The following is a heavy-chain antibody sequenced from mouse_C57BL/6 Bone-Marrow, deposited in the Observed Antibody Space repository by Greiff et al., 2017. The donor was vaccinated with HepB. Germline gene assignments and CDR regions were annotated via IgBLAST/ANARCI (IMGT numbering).Heavy chain of an antibody. D-gene: IGHD1-1*01. CDR1: GFSLTSYA. CDR2: IWTGGGT. Sequence: VKLVESGPGLVAPSQSLSITCTVSGFSLTSYAISWVRQPPGKGLEWLGVIWTGGGTNYNSALKSRLSISKDNSKSQVFLKMNSLQTDDTARYYCARRKEFITTVVATREGAMDYWGQGTSVTVSS. CDR3: ARRKEFITTVVATREGAMDY. J-gene: IGHJ4*01. V-gene: IGHV2-9-1*01.